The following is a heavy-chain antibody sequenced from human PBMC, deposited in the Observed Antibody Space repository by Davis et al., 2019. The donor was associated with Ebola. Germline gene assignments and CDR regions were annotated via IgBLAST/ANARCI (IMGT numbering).Heavy chain of an antibody. D-gene: IGHD2-8*02. Sequence: GESLKISCAASGFTFTSYSMNWVRQAPGKGLEWVSFITSSSSYIYYADSVKGRFTISRDNAKNSLYLQMSSLRAEDTAVYYCVKTRSNWWNDALEIWGRGTMVIVSS. J-gene: IGHJ3*02. CDR1: GFTFTSYS. CDR3: VKTRSNWWNDALEI. V-gene: IGHV3-21*01. CDR2: ITSSSSYI.